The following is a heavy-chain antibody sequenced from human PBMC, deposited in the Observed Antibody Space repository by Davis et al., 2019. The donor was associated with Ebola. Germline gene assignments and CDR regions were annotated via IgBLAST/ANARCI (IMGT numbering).Heavy chain of an antibody. D-gene: IGHD1-26*01. V-gene: IGHV3-23*01. CDR2: ISGSGGST. CDR3: AKVGGSYALTDY. J-gene: IGHJ4*02. CDR1: GFTFSSYA. Sequence: GESLKISCAASGFTFSSYAMSWVRQAPGKGLEWVSAISGSGGSTYYADSVKGRFTISRDKSKNTLYLQMNSLRADDTAVYFCAKVGGSYALTDYWGQGTLVTVSS.